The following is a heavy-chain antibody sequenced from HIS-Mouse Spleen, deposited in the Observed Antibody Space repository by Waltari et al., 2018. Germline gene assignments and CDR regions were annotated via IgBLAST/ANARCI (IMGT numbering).Heavy chain of an antibody. D-gene: IGHD1-26*01. J-gene: IGHJ4*02. CDR3: ARDLRGSYYFDY. CDR2: IWYDGSNK. V-gene: IGHV3-33*01. Sequence: QVQLVESGGGVVQPGRSLRLSCAASGFTFSSAGMHWVRQAPGKGLEWVAVIWYDGSNKYYADSVKGRFTISRDNSKNTLYLQMNSLRAEDTAVYYCARDLRGSYYFDYWGQGTLVTVSS. CDR1: GFTFSSAG.